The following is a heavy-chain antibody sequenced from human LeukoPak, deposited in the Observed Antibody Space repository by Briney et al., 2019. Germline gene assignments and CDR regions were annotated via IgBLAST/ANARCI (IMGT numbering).Heavy chain of an antibody. CDR1: GASISRYY. D-gene: IGHD5-24*01. V-gene: IGHV4-4*07. Sequence: SETLSLTCSVSGASISRYYWNWIRQPAGKRLEWIGRLYTSGSIYYNPSLRSRVTISLDKSKNQFYLRLSPVTAADTAVYYCARDLGDGYNRDWFDPWGQGTLVTVSS. CDR3: ARDLGDGYNRDWFDP. J-gene: IGHJ5*02. CDR2: LYTSGSI.